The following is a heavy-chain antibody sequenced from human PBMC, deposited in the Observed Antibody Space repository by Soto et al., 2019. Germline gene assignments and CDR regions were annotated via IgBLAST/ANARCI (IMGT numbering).Heavy chain of an antibody. V-gene: IGHV1-2*02. CDR1: GYIFTGYY. J-gene: IGHJ4*02. Sequence: QVQLVQSGAEVKKPGASVKVSCKASGYIFTGYYMHWVRQAPGQGLEWMGWINPNSGGTNYAQKFQGRVTMTRDTSISTAYMELSRLRSDDTAVYYCARGSLREMATRGRDFDYWGQGTLVTVSS. CDR3: ARGSLREMATRGRDFDY. CDR2: INPNSGGT. D-gene: IGHD3-16*01.